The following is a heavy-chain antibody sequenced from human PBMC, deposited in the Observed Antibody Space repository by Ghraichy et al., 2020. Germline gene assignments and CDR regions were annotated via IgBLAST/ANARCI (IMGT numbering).Heavy chain of an antibody. CDR1: GFTFDDYA. D-gene: IGHD6-6*01. Sequence: SLNISCAASGFTFDDYAMHWVRQAPGKGLEWVSGISWNSGSIGYADSVKGRFTISRDNAKNSLYLQMNSLRAEDTALYYCAKSIAARPDDAFDIWGQGTMVTVSS. CDR2: ISWNSGSI. J-gene: IGHJ3*02. CDR3: AKSIAARPDDAFDI. V-gene: IGHV3-9*01.